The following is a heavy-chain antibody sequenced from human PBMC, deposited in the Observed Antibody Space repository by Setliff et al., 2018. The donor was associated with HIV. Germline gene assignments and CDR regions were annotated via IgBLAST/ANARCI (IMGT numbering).Heavy chain of an antibody. J-gene: IGHJ6*03. CDR2: ISSSGTFI. CDR3: ARDRVETLWFGDLNYMDV. V-gene: IGHV3-21*01. D-gene: IGHD3-10*01. CDR1: GFSFSTYS. Sequence: LSCAASGFSFSTYSMNWVRQAPGKGLEWVSSISSSGTFIYYTDSVKGRFTISRDNAKNSLYLQINSLTAEDTAVYYCARDRVETLWFGDLNYMDVWGKGTTVTVSS.